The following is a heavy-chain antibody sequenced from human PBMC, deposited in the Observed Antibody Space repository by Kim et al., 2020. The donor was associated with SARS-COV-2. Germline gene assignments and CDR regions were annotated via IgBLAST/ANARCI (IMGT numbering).Heavy chain of an antibody. CDR2: IKQDGSEK. Sequence: GGSLRISCAASGFTFSSYWMSWVRQAPGKGLEWVANIKQDGSEKYYVDSVKGRFTISRDNAKNSLYLQMKSLRAEDTAVYYCARVGRGMGRDYYYYYYGMDVWGQVTTVTVSS. D-gene: IGHD3-10*01. CDR3: ARVGRGMGRDYYYYYYGMDV. CDR1: GFTFSSYW. V-gene: IGHV3-7*01. J-gene: IGHJ6*02.